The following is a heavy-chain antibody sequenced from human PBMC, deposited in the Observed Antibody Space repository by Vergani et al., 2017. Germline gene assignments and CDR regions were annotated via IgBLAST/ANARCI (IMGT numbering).Heavy chain of an antibody. CDR3: ARLIGGGGSGMDV. CDR2: IYVSGIT. Sequence: QVQLQESGPGLVKPSQTLSLTCTVSGASINNDFYYWHWIRQPAGKGLEWIGRIYVSGITDYNSSLQSRVSMSVDKSITTAYLQWSSLKASDTAMYYCARLIGGGGSGMDVWGQGTRVTVSS. CDR1: GASINNDFYY. J-gene: IGHJ6*02. V-gene: IGHV4-61*02. D-gene: IGHD3-16*01.